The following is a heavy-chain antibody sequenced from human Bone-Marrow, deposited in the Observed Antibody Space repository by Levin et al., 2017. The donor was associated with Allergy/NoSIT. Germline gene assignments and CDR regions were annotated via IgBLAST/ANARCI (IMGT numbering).Heavy chain of an antibody. CDR3: GKRGPISSTYYFEY. Sequence: AGGSLRLSCAASGFAFSNYAMTWVRQAPGKGLEWVSVITGSGDWTHNADPVKGRFTTSRDNSKNTLYLERNSSRGEETAIYYCGKRGPISSTYYFEYCGQGTLLTVSS. CDR1: GFAFSNYA. CDR2: ITGSGDWT. J-gene: IGHJ4*02. D-gene: IGHD2-2*01. V-gene: IGHV3-23*01.